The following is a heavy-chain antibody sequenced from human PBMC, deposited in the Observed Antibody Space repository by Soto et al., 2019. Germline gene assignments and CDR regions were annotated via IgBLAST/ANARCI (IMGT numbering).Heavy chain of an antibody. CDR1: GFTFSSYG. V-gene: IGHV3-30*18. CDR2: ISYDGSNK. CDR3: AKGYDFWSGYDAFDI. Sequence: GGSLRLSCAASGFTFSSYGMHWVRQAPGKGLEWVAVISYDGSNKYYADSVKGRFTISRDNSKNTLYLQMNSLRAEDTAVYYCAKGYDFWSGYDAFDIWGQGTMVTVSS. D-gene: IGHD3-3*01. J-gene: IGHJ3*02.